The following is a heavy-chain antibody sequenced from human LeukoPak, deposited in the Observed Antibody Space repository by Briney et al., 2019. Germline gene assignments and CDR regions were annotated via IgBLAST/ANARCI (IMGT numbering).Heavy chain of an antibody. Sequence: ESGPTLVNPTQTLTLTCTFSGFSLSTRGVDVGWIRQPPGKALEWLAVIYRDDDKRYSPSLKSRLTITKDTSKNQVVLTMTNMDPVDTATYYCAHRTTAFDIWGQGTMVTVSS. D-gene: IGHD1-1*01. CDR3: AHRTTAFDI. J-gene: IGHJ3*02. CDR1: GFSLSTRGVD. CDR2: IYRDDDK. V-gene: IGHV2-5*02.